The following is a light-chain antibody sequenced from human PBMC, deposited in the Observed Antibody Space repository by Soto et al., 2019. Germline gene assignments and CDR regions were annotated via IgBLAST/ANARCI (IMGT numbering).Light chain of an antibody. J-gene: IGKJ3*01. CDR1: QSVSSTY. CDR2: GAS. Sequence: EIVLTQSPGTLSLSPGERATLSCRASQSVSSTYLAWYQQRPGQAPRLLIYGASKRATGIPDRFSGSGSGTDFTLTISRLEPEDFAVYYCQHYGDSPFTFGPGTKVDLK. V-gene: IGKV3-20*01. CDR3: QHYGDSPFT.